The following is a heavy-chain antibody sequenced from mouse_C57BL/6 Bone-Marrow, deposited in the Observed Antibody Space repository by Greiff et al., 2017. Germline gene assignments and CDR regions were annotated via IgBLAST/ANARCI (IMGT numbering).Heavy chain of an antibody. CDR3: ARERDGRYWYFDV. CDR1: GYTFTSYW. CDR2: IDPSDSYT. Sequence: VQLKQPGAELVMPGASVKLSCKASGYTFTSYWMHWVKQRPGQGLEWIGEIDPSDSYTNYNQKFKGKSTLTVDKSSSTAYMQLSSLTSEDSAVYYCARERDGRYWYFDVWGTGTTVTVSS. J-gene: IGHJ1*03. V-gene: IGHV1-69*01. D-gene: IGHD2-3*01.